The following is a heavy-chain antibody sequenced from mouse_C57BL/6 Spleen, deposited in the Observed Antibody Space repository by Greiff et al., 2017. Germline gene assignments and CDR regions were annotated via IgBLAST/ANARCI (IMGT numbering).Heavy chain of an antibody. Sequence: QVQLKQPGAELVKPGASVKLSCKASGYTFTSYWMHWVKQRPGQGLEWIGMIHPNSGSTNYNEKFKSKATLTVDKSSSTAYMQLSSLTSEDSAVYYCARGGNYCGSSYFDVWGTGTTVTVSS. V-gene: IGHV1-64*01. J-gene: IGHJ1*03. CDR3: ARGGNYCGSSYFDV. CDR2: IHPNSGST. CDR1: GYTFTSYW. D-gene: IGHD1-1*01.